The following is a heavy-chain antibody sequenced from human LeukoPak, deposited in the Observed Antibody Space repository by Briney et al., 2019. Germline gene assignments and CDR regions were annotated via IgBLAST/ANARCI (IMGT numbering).Heavy chain of an antibody. J-gene: IGHJ3*02. CDR1: GGPIRSSGYY. CDR2: MYYSGST. Sequence: SETLSLTCTVSGGPIRSSGYYWGWIRQPPGKGLEWIGTMYYSGSTYHKPSLKSRVTISVDTSKNQFSLELSFVTAADTAVYYCARDLTHSYYEDHWGLYAFDIWGQGTMVTVSS. CDR3: ARDLTHSYYEDHWGLYAFDI. D-gene: IGHD3-3*01. V-gene: IGHV4-39*07.